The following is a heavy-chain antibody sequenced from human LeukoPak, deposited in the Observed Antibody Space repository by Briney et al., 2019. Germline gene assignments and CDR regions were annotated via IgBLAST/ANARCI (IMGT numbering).Heavy chain of an antibody. CDR2: ISYDGSKK. CDR1: GFTFSLYG. Sequence: GRSLRLSCAASGFTFSLYGLHWVRQAPGKGLEWVAVISYDGSKKYYAESVKGQFTISRDNSKNTLYLQMNSLRAEDTAVYCCAKDSDRGYSFGYSSDYWGQGTLVTVSS. CDR3: AKDSDRGYSFGYSSDY. D-gene: IGHD5-18*01. J-gene: IGHJ4*02. V-gene: IGHV3-30*18.